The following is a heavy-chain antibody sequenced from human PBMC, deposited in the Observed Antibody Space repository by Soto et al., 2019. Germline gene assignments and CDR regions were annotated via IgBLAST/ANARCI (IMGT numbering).Heavy chain of an antibody. V-gene: IGHV4-31*03. J-gene: IGHJ4*02. CDR3: VRTVEMATTTRSLGFDY. D-gene: IGHD5-12*01. CDR2: IYYSGST. Sequence: SETLSLTCTVSGGSISSGGYYWSWIRQHPGKGLEWIGYIYYSGSTYYNPSLKSRVTISVDRSKNQFSLKLSSVTAADTAVYYCVRTVEMATTTRSLGFDYWGQGTLVTVSS. CDR1: GGSISSGGYY.